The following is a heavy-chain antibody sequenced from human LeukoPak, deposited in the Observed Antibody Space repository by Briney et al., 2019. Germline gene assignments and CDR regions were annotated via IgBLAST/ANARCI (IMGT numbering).Heavy chain of an antibody. D-gene: IGHD6-13*01. J-gene: IGHJ5*02. Sequence: PSETLSLTCTVSGGSISSYYWSWIRQPPGKGLEWIGYIYYSGSTNYNPSLKSRVTISVDTSKNQFSLKLSSVTAADTTVYYCAGHHSSSWSGGYWFDPWGQGTLVTVSS. CDR2: IYYSGST. CDR1: GGSISSYY. V-gene: IGHV4-59*08. CDR3: AGHHSSSWSGGYWFDP.